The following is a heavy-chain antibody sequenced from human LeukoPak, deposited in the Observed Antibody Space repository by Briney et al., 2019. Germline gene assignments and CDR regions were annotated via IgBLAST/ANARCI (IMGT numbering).Heavy chain of an antibody. V-gene: IGHV4-59*01. CDR2: IYYSGST. D-gene: IGHD4-11*01. CDR1: GGSISSYY. J-gene: IGHJ3*02. Sequence: SETLSLTCTVSGGSISSYYWSWIRQPPGKGLEWIGYIYYSGSTNYNPSLKSRVTISVDTSKNQFSLKLSSVTAADTAVYYCARAGGWSREDYKSDAFRIWGQGTMVTVSS. CDR3: ARAGGWSREDYKSDAFRI.